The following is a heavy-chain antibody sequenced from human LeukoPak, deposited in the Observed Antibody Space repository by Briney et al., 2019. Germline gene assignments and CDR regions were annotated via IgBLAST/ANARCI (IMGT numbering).Heavy chain of an antibody. V-gene: IGHV3-21*01. D-gene: IGHD3-9*01. CDR2: ISSSSYI. J-gene: IGHJ4*02. CDR3: ATTILTGYYNLDY. Sequence: PGGSLRLSCAASGFTFSSYSMNWVRQAPGKGLEWVSSISSSSYIKYADSVKGRFTISRDNAKNSLYLQMNSLRAEDTAVYYCATTILTGYYNLDYWGQGTLVTVSS. CDR1: GFTFSSYS.